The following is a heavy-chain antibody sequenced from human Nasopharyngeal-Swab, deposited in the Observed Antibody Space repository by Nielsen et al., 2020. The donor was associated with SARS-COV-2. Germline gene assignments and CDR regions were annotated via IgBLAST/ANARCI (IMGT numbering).Heavy chain of an antibody. CDR2: ISTNSDYI. V-gene: IGHV3-21*01. CDR3: VRDRYFDWSFSY. Sequence: GESLKISCAASGFTFTDYVMNWVRQAPGKGVEWVSSISTNSDYIYEADSVKGRFTIARDNARKSLHLQMHSLRAEDTAVYYCVRDRYFDWSFSYWGQVTLVTVSP. J-gene: IGHJ4*02. CDR1: GFTFTDYV. D-gene: IGHD3-9*01.